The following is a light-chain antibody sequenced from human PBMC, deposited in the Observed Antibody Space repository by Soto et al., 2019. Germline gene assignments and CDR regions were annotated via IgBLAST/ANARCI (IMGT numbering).Light chain of an antibody. J-gene: IGKJ1*01. V-gene: IGKV3-15*01. CDR3: QQYDNWPWT. CDR1: QSISDT. Sequence: EIVMTQSPATLSVSPGGRATLSCRASQSISDTLAWYQQKPGQAPRLLIYGASTRATGFPARFSGSGSGPDFTLTISSLQSEDFAVYYCQQYDNWPWTFGQGTKVEIK. CDR2: GAS.